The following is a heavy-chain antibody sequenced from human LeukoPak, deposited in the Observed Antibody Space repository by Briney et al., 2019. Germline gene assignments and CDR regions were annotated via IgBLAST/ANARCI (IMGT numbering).Heavy chain of an antibody. J-gene: IGHJ4*02. D-gene: IGHD3-16*01. V-gene: IGHV3-74*01. CDR3: TRGYGSSLGGY. CDR2: INSDGSGT. Sequence: QTGGSLRLSCAASGFTFSSYWMHWVRQAPGKGLVWVSRINSDGSGTSYADSVKGRFTIPRDNAKNTLYLQMNSLRAEDTAVYYCTRGYGSSLGGYWGQGTLVTVSS. CDR1: GFTFSSYW.